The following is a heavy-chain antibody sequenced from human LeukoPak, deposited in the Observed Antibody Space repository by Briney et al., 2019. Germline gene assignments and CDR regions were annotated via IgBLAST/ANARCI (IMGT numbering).Heavy chain of an antibody. Sequence: GGSLRLSCAASGFTVSSNYMSWVRQAPGKGLEWVSVIYSGGSTYYADSVKGRFTISRDNSKNTLYLQMNNLRAEATAVYYCARGGTTAVDFDYWGQGTLVTVSS. CDR2: IYSGGST. D-gene: IGHD1-1*01. J-gene: IGHJ4*02. CDR1: GFTVSSNY. CDR3: ARGGTTAVDFDY. V-gene: IGHV3-53*01.